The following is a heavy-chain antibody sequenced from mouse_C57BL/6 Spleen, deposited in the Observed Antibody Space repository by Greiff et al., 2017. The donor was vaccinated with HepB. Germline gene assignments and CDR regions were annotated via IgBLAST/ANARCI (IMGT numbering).Heavy chain of an antibody. CDR3: ARNLYYGSSSFDY. J-gene: IGHJ2*01. CDR2: INPNNGGT. CDR1: GYTFTDYY. D-gene: IGHD1-1*01. Sequence: VQLQQSGPELVKPGASVKISCKASGYTFTDYYMNWVKQSHGKSLEWIGDINPNNGGTSYNQKFKGKATLTVDKSSSTAYMELRSLTSEDSAVYYCARNLYYGSSSFDYWGQGTTLTVSS. V-gene: IGHV1-26*01.